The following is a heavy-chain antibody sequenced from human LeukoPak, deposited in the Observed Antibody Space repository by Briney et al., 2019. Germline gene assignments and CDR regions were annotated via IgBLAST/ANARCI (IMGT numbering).Heavy chain of an antibody. J-gene: IGHJ6*03. CDR1: GYTFTSYG. V-gene: IGHV1-18*01. CDR3: ARGTYYDFWSGYSRHYYMDV. D-gene: IGHD3-3*01. CDR2: ISAYNGNT. Sequence: ASVKVSCKASGYTFTSYGISWVRQAPGQGLEWMGWISAYNGNTNYAQKLQGRVTMTTDTSTSTAYMELRSLRSGDTAVYYCARGTYYDFWSGYSRHYYMDVWGKGTTVTVSS.